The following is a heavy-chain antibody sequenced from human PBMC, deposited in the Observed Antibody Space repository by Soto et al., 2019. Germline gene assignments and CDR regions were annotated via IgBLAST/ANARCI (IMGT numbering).Heavy chain of an antibody. CDR2: IIPIFGTA. Sequence: QVQLVQSGAEVKKPGSSVKVSCTASGGTFSSYAISWVRQAPGQGLEWMGGIIPIFGTANYAQKFQGRVTITADESTSTAYMDLSSLGSEDTAVYYCARDLGLSRTMVRVTTRGYGMDVWGQGTTVTVSS. CDR1: GGTFSSYA. CDR3: ARDLGLSRTMVRVTTRGYGMDV. D-gene: IGHD3-10*01. V-gene: IGHV1-69*01. J-gene: IGHJ6*02.